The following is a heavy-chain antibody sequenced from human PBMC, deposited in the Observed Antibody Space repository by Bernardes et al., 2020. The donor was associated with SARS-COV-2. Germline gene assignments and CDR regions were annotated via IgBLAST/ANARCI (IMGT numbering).Heavy chain of an antibody. D-gene: IGHD2-2*02. Sequence: ASVKVSCKASGYTFTSYGISWVRQAPGQRLEWMGWISAYNCNTNYAQKLQGRVTMTTDTSTSTAYMELRSLRSDDTAVYYCARVYCSSTSCYTLSYWFDTWGQGTIVTVS. CDR1: GYTFTSYG. V-gene: IGHV1-18*01. CDR2: ISAYNCNT. J-gene: IGHJ5*02. CDR3: ARVYCSSTSCYTLSYWFDT.